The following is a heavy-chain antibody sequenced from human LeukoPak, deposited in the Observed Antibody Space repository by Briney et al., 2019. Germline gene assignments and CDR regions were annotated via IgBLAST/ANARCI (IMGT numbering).Heavy chain of an antibody. V-gene: IGHV4-59*08. CDR1: GGSISSYY. CDR3: ARLSSGTVDY. J-gene: IGHJ4*02. CDR2: MYCNGRT. Sequence: SETLSLTCTVSGGSISSYYWSWIRQPPGKGLEWIGYMYCNGRTNYNPSLKSRVTISIDTSRDQFSLKLSSVTAADTAVYYCARLSSGTVDYWGQGTLVTVSS. D-gene: IGHD6-13*01.